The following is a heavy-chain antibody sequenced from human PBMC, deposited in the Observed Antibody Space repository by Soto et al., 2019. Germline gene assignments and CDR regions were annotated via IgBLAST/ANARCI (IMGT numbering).Heavy chain of an antibody. CDR1: GYTFTGYY. CDR2: INPNSGGT. Sequence: ASVKVSCKASGYTFTGYYMHWVRQAPGQGLEWMGWINPNSGGTNYAQKFQGRVTMTRDTSMSTAYMELRSLRSDDTAVYYCARSPHESYFFSTDYWGQGTLVTVSS. V-gene: IGHV1-2*02. D-gene: IGHD1-26*01. CDR3: ARSPHESYFFSTDY. J-gene: IGHJ4*02.